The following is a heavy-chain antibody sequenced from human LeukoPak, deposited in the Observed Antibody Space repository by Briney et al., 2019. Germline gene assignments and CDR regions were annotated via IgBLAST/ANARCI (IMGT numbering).Heavy chain of an antibody. Sequence: PGGSLRLSCAASGFTFGTYTMSWVRQAPGEGLEWVSFISDSSTNIYYADSVKGRFTVSRDNANNSLYLQMNSLRAEDTAVYYCARTHDYWGQGTLVTVSS. CDR3: ARTHDY. CDR1: GFTFGTYT. J-gene: IGHJ4*02. V-gene: IGHV3-21*01. CDR2: ISDSSTNI.